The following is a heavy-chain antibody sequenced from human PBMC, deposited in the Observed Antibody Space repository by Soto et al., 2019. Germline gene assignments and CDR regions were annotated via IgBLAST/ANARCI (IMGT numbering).Heavy chain of an antibody. CDR3: AAGPFAEAPGQLDWILFPGLRFDH. Sequence: QVQLVLSGAEVKKPGASVKVSCKVSGYTLTELSMHWVRQAPGKGLEWMGGFDPEDGETIYAQKFQGRVTMTEDTSTDPAYMELSSLRSEDTAVYYCAAGPFAEAPGQLDWILFPGLRFDHWGQGTLVTVSS. CDR1: GYTLTELS. D-gene: IGHD3-3*01. J-gene: IGHJ4*02. V-gene: IGHV1-24*01. CDR2: FDPEDGET.